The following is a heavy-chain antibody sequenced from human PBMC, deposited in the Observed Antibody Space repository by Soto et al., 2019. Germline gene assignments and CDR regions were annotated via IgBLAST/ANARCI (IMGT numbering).Heavy chain of an antibody. CDR2: ISGSGGST. D-gene: IGHD3-10*01. J-gene: IGHJ4*02. Sequence: PGGSLRLSCAASGFTFSSYAMSWVRQAPGKGLEWVSAISGSGGSTYYADSVKGRFTISRDNSKKTLYLQMNSLRAEDTAVYYCAKGVSYGSGSSFDYWAQRTLVTVSS. V-gene: IGHV3-23*01. CDR3: AKGVSYGSGSSFDY. CDR1: GFTFSSYA.